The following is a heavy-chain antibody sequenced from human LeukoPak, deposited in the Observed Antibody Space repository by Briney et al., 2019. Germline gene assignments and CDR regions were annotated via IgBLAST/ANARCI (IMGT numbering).Heavy chain of an antibody. CDR3: ATFSTTWRTFDY. V-gene: IGHV3-74*01. D-gene: IGHD2-2*01. CDR1: GFTFSTYW. J-gene: IGHJ4*02. CDR2: TNSDGSGT. Sequence: GGSLRLSCAASGFTFSTYWMHRFRQAPGKGLVWVARTNSDGSGTGYADSVKGRITISRDNAKNTLYLQMSSRRVEDKAVYYCATFSTTWRTFDYWGQGTLVTVSS.